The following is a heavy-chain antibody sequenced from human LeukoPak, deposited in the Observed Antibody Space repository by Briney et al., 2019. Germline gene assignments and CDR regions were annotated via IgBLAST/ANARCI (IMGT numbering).Heavy chain of an antibody. D-gene: IGHD1-26*01. V-gene: IGHV3-20*04. Sequence: PGGSLRLSCAASGFTSDDYGMSWVRQAPGKGLEWVSGINWNGGSTGYADSVKGRFTISRDNARNSLYLQMNSLRAEDTALYYCAREMILPTTTGATTSAGDYWGQGTLVTVSS. CDR3: AREMILPTTTGATTSAGDY. CDR1: GFTSDDYG. CDR2: INWNGGST. J-gene: IGHJ4*02.